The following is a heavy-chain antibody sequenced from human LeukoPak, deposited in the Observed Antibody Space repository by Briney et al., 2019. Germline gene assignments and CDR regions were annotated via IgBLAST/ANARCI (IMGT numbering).Heavy chain of an antibody. CDR1: GFTFSSCA. J-gene: IGHJ4*02. D-gene: IGHD1-20*01. CDR2: IIDSGNSI. Sequence: GGSLRLSCAASGFTFSSCAMSWVRQAPGKGLEWVSTIIDSGNSIYYADSAEGRFTISRDNSKNTLYLQMNSLRAGDTAVYYCAKELRSISATTGFDYWGQGTLVTVSS. V-gene: IGHV3-23*01. CDR3: AKELRSISATTGFDY.